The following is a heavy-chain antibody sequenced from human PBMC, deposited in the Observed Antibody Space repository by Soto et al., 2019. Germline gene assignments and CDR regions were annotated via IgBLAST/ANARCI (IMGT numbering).Heavy chain of an antibody. Sequence: SETLSLTCDVTGVSTSNQYWTWIRKPPGQGPEWIGCIYYRGTTNYNASFNSRLTISLDTSKNQFSLKLTSVTTADTAVYYCAGGGGSPFHDHEFDYWGQGILVTVS. CDR3: AGGGGSPFHDHEFDY. J-gene: IGHJ4*02. CDR2: IYYRGTT. CDR1: GVSTSNQY. V-gene: IGHV4-59*11. D-gene: IGHD6-19*01.